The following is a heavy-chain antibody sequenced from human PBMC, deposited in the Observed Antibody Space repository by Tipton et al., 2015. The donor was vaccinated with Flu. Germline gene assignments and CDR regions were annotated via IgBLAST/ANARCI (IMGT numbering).Heavy chain of an antibody. CDR2: MSSDGAIT. CDR3: ASRGVYGSREFDN. D-gene: IGHD3-10*01. Sequence: GSLRLSCAASGFTFNTYWMHWVRQAPGKGLEWVSRMSSDGAITNYADSVKGRFTISRDNAKNTLYLQMNSLRAEDTAVYYCASRGVYGSREFDNWGQGTLVTVSS. V-gene: IGHV3-74*01. J-gene: IGHJ5*02. CDR1: GFTFNTYW.